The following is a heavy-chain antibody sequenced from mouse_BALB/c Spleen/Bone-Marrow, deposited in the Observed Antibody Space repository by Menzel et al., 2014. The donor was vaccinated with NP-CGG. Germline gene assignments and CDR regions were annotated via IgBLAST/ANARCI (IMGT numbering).Heavy chain of an antibody. CDR1: GLTFSDYY. D-gene: IGHD2-3*01. CDR2: ISNGGGST. CDR3: ARRGWYYAMDY. J-gene: IGHJ4*01. Sequence: EVKLVESGGGLVQPGGSLKLSCATSGLTFSDYYMYWVRQTPEKRLEWVAYISNGGGSTYYPDTVKGRFTISRDNAKNTLYLQMSRLKSEDTAMYYCARRGWYYAMDYWGQGTSVTVSS. V-gene: IGHV5-12*02.